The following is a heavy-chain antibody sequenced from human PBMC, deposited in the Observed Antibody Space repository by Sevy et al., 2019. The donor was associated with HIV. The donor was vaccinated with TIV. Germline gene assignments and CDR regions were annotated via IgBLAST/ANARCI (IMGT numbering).Heavy chain of an antibody. J-gene: IGHJ5*02. CDR3: AKDHRFGLTSIEEGWFDP. D-gene: IGHD3-10*01. CDR2: ISGSGGST. V-gene: IGHV3-23*01. Sequence: GGSLRLSCAASGFTFSSYAMSWVRQAPGKGLEWVSAISGSGGSTYYSDSVKGRITISRDNSKNTLYLQMNSLRAEDTAVYYCAKDHRFGLTSIEEGWFDPWGQGTLVTVSS. CDR1: GFTFSSYA.